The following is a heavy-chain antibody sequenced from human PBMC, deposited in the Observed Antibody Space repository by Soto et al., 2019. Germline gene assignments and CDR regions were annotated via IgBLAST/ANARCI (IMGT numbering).Heavy chain of an antibody. J-gene: IGHJ4*02. CDR3: ARGRSRYQLLADELDY. D-gene: IGHD2-2*01. Sequence: GGSLRLSCAASGFTFSDYYMSWIRQAPGKGLEWVSYISSSGSTIYYADSVKGRFTISRDNAKNSLYLQMNSLRAEDTAVYYCARGRSRYQLLADELDYWGQGTLVTVSS. V-gene: IGHV3-11*01. CDR1: GFTFSDYY. CDR2: ISSSGSTI.